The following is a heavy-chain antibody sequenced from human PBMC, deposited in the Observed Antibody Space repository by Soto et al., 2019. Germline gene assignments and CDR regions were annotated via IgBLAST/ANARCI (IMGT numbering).Heavy chain of an antibody. D-gene: IGHD3-10*01. Sequence: QVTLKESGPVLVKPTETLTLTCTVSGFSLSNARMGVSWIRQPPGKALEWLAHIFSNDEKSYSTSLKSRLTNSKDTSKSQGVLTMTNMDPVDTATYYGARISGETMVRGVIITNANFDYWGQGTLVTVSS. CDR3: ARISGETMVRGVIITNANFDY. J-gene: IGHJ4*02. CDR1: GFSLSNARMG. V-gene: IGHV2-26*01. CDR2: IFSNDEK.